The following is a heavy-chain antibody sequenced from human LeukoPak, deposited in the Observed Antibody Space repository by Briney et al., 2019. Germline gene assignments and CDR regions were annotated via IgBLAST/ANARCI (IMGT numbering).Heavy chain of an antibody. J-gene: IGHJ4*02. CDR1: GFIFNHHA. D-gene: IGHD4-11*01. V-gene: IGHV3-33*06. CDR2: IWSDKSNR. Sequence: PGGSLRLSCAASGFIFNHHAMHWVRQAPGKGLQWVAVIWSDKSNRFYADSVRGRFTISRDDSRKTVYLQMERLTAEDTAIYYCAKDAQRGFDYSNSLEYWGQGALVTV. CDR3: AKDAQRGFDYSNSLEY.